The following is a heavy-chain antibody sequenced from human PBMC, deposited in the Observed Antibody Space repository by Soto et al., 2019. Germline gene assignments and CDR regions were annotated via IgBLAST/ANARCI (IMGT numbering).Heavy chain of an antibody. V-gene: IGHV4-4*02. D-gene: IGHD2-8*01. CDR1: GGSLSSSSW. CDR2: IFYSGST. J-gene: IGHJ4*02. CDR3: VHHGGVPYYHDF. Sequence: SETLSLTCAVSGGSLSSSSWWSWVRQPPGKTLEWLGEIFYSGSTKYNPSLNSRVTISADQSKNDFSLRLSSVTAADTAVYYCVHHGGVPYYHDFWGQGMLVTVS.